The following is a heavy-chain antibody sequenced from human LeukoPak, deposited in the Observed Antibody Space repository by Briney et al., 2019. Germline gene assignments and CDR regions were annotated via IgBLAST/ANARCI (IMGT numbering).Heavy chain of an antibody. CDR2: ISGSGGST. V-gene: IGHV3-23*01. CDR3: ASDIVVVPAAITPTYYDILTGYFFSDY. J-gene: IGHJ4*02. D-gene: IGHD2-2*02. Sequence: GGSLRLSCAASGFTFSDYYMSWIRQAPGKGLEWVSAISGSGGSTYYADSVKGRFTISRDNSKNTLYLQMNSLRAEDTAVYYCASDIVVVPAAITPTYYDILTGYFFSDYWGQGTLVTVSS. CDR1: GFTFSDYY.